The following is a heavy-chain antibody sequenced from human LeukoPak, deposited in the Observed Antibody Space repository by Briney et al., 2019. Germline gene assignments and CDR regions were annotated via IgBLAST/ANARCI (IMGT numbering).Heavy chain of an antibody. D-gene: IGHD3-3*01. V-gene: IGHV3-30-3*01. CDR2: ISYDGSNK. CDR3: ATGTYYDFWSGYYIY. CDR1: GFTFSSYA. J-gene: IGHJ4*02. Sequence: GGSLRLSCAAFGFTFSSYAMHWVRQAPGKGLEWVAVISYDGSNKYYADSVKGRFTISRDNSMNTLYLQMNSLRAEDTAVYYCATGTYYDFWSGYYIYWGQGTLVTVSS.